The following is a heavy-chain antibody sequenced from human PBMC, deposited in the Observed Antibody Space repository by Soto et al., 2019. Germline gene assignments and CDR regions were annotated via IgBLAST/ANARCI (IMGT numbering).Heavy chain of an antibody. CDR2: IIPIFGTA. V-gene: IGHV1-69*13. D-gene: IGHD3-9*01. CDR3: ARSPIHYDILTDYEAVYYYDY. J-gene: IGHJ4*02. CDR1: GGTFSSYA. Sequence: SVKVSCKASGGTFSSYAISWVRQAPGQGLEWMGGIIPIFGTANYAQKFQGRVTITADESTSTAYMELSSLRSEDTAVYYCARSPIHYDILTDYEAVYYYDYWGQGTLVTVSS.